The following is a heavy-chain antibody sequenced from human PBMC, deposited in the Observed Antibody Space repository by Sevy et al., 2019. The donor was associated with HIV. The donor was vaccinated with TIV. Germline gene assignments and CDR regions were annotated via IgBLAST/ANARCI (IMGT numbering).Heavy chain of an antibody. CDR2: ISSNSKYS. CDR1: GFHFNYHD. Sequence: GGSLRLSCATSGFHFNYHDMHWVRQAPGKGLEWVSSISSNSKYSYYADSVKGRFTVSRDNARSSLFLQLSDLRAGDTAVYYCASLPNNYYDSGGYSGNDAFDIWGQGTMVTVSS. V-gene: IGHV3-21*06. CDR3: ASLPNNYYDSGGYSGNDAFDI. D-gene: IGHD3-22*01. J-gene: IGHJ3*02.